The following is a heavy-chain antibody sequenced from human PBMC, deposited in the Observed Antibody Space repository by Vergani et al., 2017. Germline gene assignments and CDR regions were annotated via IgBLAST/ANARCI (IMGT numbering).Heavy chain of an antibody. CDR2: IKSDGSIT. D-gene: IGHD3-9*01. CDR1: GFSFNRYW. Sequence: DVHLAESGGGFFQPGGSLRLSCSASGFSFNRYWMHWVRQVPGKGLLWVSRIKSDGSITAYADSVKGRFTISRDNAQNTLYLQMNSLRVEDTGVYYCARARCIETCYMSNWLDSRGQGTLVTVSS. V-gene: IGHV3-74*03. J-gene: IGHJ5*01. CDR3: ARARCIETCYMSNWLDS.